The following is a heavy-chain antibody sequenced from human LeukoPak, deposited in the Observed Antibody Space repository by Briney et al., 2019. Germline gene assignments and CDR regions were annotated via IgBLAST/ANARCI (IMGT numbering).Heavy chain of an antibody. D-gene: IGHD3-3*01. J-gene: IGHJ4*02. CDR2: ISSSSSTI. Sequence: GGSLRLSCAASGFTFSSYSMNWVRQAPGKGREWVSYISSSSSTIYYADSVKGRFTISRDNAKNSLYLQMNSLRAEDTAVYYCARVKKRVTIFGVVITPPDYWGQGTLVTVSS. CDR1: GFTFSSYS. V-gene: IGHV3-48*01. CDR3: ARVKKRVTIFGVVITPPDY.